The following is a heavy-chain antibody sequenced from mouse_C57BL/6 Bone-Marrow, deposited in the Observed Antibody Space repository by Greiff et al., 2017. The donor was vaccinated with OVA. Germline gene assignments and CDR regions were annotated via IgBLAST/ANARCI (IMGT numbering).Heavy chain of an antibody. V-gene: IGHV3-6*01. CDR2: ISYDGSN. Sequence: EVQLVESGPGLVKPSQSLSLTCSVTGYSITSGYYWNWIRQFPGNKLEWMGYISYDGSNNYNPSLKNRISITRDTSKNQFFLKLNSVTTEDTATYYCARGGIYYYGSSYYFDYWGQGTTLTVSS. CDR1: GYSITSGYY. D-gene: IGHD1-1*01. J-gene: IGHJ2*01. CDR3: ARGGIYYYGSSYYFDY.